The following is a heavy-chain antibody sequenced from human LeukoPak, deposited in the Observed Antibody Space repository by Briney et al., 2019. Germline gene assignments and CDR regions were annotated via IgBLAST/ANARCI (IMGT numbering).Heavy chain of an antibody. CDR1: GYTFTSYG. Sequence: ASVKVSFKASGYTFTSYGISWVRQAPGQGLEWMGWISAYNGNTNYAQKLQGRVTMTTDTSTSTAYMELRSLRSDDTAVYYCARESDYYDSSGHYDYWGQGTLVTVSS. CDR3: ARESDYYDSSGHYDY. J-gene: IGHJ4*02. D-gene: IGHD3-22*01. CDR2: ISAYNGNT. V-gene: IGHV1-18*01.